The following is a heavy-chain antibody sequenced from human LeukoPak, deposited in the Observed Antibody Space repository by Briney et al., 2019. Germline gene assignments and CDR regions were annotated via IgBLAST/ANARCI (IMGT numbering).Heavy chain of an antibody. D-gene: IGHD4-17*01. CDR3: ARHGRGSDYGVGYWYFDL. Sequence: SETLSLTCAVYGGSFSGYYWSWIRQPPGKGLEWIGEINHSGSTNYNPSLKSRVTISVDTSKNQFSLKLSSVTAADTAVYYCARHGRGSDYGVGYWYFDLWGRGTLVTVSS. V-gene: IGHV4-34*01. CDR2: INHSGST. CDR1: GGSFSGYY. J-gene: IGHJ2*01.